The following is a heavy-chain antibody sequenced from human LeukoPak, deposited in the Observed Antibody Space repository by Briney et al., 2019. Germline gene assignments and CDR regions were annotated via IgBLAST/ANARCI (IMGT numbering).Heavy chain of an antibody. CDR1: GYTFTGHY. V-gene: IGHV1-2*02. CDR3: ARVMVRGVITLPYY. CDR2: INPNSGGT. J-gene: IGHJ4*02. Sequence: ASVKVSCKASGYTFTGHYMHWVRQAPGQGLEWMGWINPNSGGTNYAQKFQGRVTMTRDTSISTAYMELSRLRSDDTAVYYCARVMVRGVITLPYYWGQGTLVTVSS. D-gene: IGHD3-10*01.